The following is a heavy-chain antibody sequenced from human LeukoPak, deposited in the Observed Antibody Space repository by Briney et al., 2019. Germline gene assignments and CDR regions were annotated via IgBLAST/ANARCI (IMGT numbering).Heavy chain of an antibody. CDR3: ARAVAAHFWFDP. J-gene: IGHJ5*02. CDR1: GGTFSSYA. Sequence: SVKVSCKASGGTFSSYAISWVRQAPGQGLEWMGGIIPIFGTANYAQEFQGRVTITTDESTSTAYMELSSLRSEDTAVYYCARAVAAHFWFDPWGQGTLVTVSS. D-gene: IGHD6-13*01. V-gene: IGHV1-69*05. CDR2: IIPIFGTA.